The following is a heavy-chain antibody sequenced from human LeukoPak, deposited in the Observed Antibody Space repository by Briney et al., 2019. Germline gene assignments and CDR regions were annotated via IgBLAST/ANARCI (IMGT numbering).Heavy chain of an antibody. Sequence: PGGSLRLSCAASGFTFSTYSMNWIRQPAGKGLEWIGRIYTSGSTNYNPSLKRRVTISVDTSKNQFSLKLSSVTAADTAVYYCAKVTYGSGTYGAFDYWGQGTLVTVSS. D-gene: IGHD3-10*01. V-gene: IGHV4-4*07. CDR2: IYTSGST. CDR3: AKVTYGSGTYGAFDY. CDR1: GFTFSTYS. J-gene: IGHJ4*02.